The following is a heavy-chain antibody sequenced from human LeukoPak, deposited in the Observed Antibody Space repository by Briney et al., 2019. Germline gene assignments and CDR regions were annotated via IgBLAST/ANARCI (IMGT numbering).Heavy chain of an antibody. CDR1: GFTVSSNY. CDR3: ARLSGSYGTRRRGRNYFDY. V-gene: IGHV3-66*04. D-gene: IGHD1-26*01. Sequence: GGSLRLSCAASGFTVSSNYMSWVRQAPGKGLEWVSVIYSGGSTYYTDSVKGRFTISRDNSKNTLYLQMNSLRAEDTAVYYCARLSGSYGTRRRGRNYFDYWGQGTLVTVSS. CDR2: IYSGGST. J-gene: IGHJ4*02.